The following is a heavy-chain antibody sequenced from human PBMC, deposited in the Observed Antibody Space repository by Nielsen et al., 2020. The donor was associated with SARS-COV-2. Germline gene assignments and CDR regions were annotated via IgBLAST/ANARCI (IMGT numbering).Heavy chain of an antibody. D-gene: IGHD3-22*01. V-gene: IGHV4-38-2*02. CDR2: IYHSGST. CDR1: GYSISSGYY. Sequence: SETLSLTCTVSGYSISSGYYWGWIRQPPGKGLEWIGSIYHSGSTYYNPSLKSRVTISVDTSKNQFSLKLSSVTAADTAVYYCAREGADSSGYLDWFDPWGQGTLVTSPQ. CDR3: AREGADSSGYLDWFDP. J-gene: IGHJ5*02.